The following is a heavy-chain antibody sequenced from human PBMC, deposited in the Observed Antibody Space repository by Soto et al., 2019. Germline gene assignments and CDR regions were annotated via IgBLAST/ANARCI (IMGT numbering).Heavy chain of an antibody. CDR3: AKDLPTILNSGYDTHFDY. D-gene: IGHD5-12*01. CDR1: GFTFSSYW. V-gene: IGHV3-7*03. CDR2: IKQDGSEK. J-gene: IGHJ4*02. Sequence: GGALRLSCAASGFTFSSYWMSWVRQAPGKELEWVANIKQDGSEKYYVESVKGRFTISRDNAKNTLYLQMNSLRAEDTAVYYCAKDLPTILNSGYDTHFDYWGQGTLVTVSS.